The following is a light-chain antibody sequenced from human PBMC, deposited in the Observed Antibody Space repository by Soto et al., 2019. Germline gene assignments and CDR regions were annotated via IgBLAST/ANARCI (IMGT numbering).Light chain of an antibody. J-gene: IGLJ1*01. CDR2: DVS. CDR3: SSFVGDNIDV. CDR1: GRDVGGYDF. V-gene: IGLV2-8*01. Sequence: SELAAPAAGSGSPSESITVSGPERGRDVGGYDFVAWHQQHPGKAPRLMIYDVSKRPSGVPDRFSGSKSGYTASLTVSGRQAEDEDDYYCSSFVGDNIDVFGTGNKANGL.